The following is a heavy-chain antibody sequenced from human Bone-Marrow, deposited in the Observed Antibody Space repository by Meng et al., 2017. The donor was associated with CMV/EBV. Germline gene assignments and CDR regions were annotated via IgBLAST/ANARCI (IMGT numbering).Heavy chain of an antibody. CDR3: ANLDDDETAKNAFDV. J-gene: IGHJ3*01. Sequence: GESLKISCAASGFSFNIYAMHWVRQAPGKGLEWVAFIRYDGSSKHYTDSVKGRFTISRDNSENTLFLQLNSLRAEDTAIYYCANLDDDETAKNAFDVWGQGTRVTGSS. V-gene: IGHV3-30*02. CDR2: IRYDGSSK. D-gene: IGHD1-14*01. CDR1: GFSFNIYA.